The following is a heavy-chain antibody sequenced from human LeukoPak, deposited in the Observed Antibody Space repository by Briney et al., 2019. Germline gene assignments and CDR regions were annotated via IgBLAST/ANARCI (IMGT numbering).Heavy chain of an antibody. D-gene: IGHD2/OR15-2a*01. CDR2: ISSSSNYI. CDR1: GFTFSSYN. CDR3: ARRGNTGIDY. V-gene: IGHV3-21*01. Sequence: GGSLRLSCAASGFTFSSYNMNWVGQAPGKGLEWVSSISSSSNYINYADSVKGRFTISRDNAKNSLYLQMNSLRAEDTAVYYCARRGNTGIDYWGQGTLVTVSS. J-gene: IGHJ4*02.